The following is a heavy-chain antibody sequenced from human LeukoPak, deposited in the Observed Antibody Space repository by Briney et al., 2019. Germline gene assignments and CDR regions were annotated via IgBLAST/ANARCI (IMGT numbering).Heavy chain of an antibody. J-gene: IGHJ4*02. V-gene: IGHV3-30*18. Sequence: GGSLRLSCAASGFTFSSYGMHWVRQAPGKGLEWVAVISYGGSNKYYADSVKGRFTISRDNSKNTLYLQMNSLRAEDTAVYYCAKESGDSSGYYYWDYWGQGTLVTVSS. CDR3: AKESGDSSGYYYWDY. CDR1: GFTFSSYG. CDR2: ISYGGSNK. D-gene: IGHD3-22*01.